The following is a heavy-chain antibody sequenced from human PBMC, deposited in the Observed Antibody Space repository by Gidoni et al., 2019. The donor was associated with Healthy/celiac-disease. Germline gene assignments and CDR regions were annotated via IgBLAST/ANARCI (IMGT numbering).Heavy chain of an antibody. D-gene: IGHD1-26*01. Sequence: EVQMVESGGGVVKRGGSLRLAGAAAGCTFRNAGMSWVRQAPGKGLEWVGRIKSNTDGGTTDYAAPVKGRFTISRDDSKHTLYLQMHSLKPEDTAVYYCTPDPSVGAIPNWFDPWGQGTLVTVSS. V-gene: IGHV3-15*01. J-gene: IGHJ5*02. CDR2: IKSNTDGGTT. CDR1: GCTFRNAG. CDR3: TPDPSVGAIPNWFDP.